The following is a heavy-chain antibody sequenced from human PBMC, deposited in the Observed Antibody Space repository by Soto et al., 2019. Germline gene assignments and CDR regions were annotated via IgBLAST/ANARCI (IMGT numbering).Heavy chain of an antibody. Sequence: GGSLRLSCAASGFTFSSYWMSWVRQAPGKGLEWVANIKQDGSEKYYVDSVKGRFTISRDNAKNSLYLQMNSLRAEDTAVYYCASQDCTNGVCYIFDYWGQGTLVTVSS. D-gene: IGHD2-8*01. CDR3: ASQDCTNGVCYIFDY. CDR2: IKQDGSEK. CDR1: GFTFSSYW. J-gene: IGHJ4*02. V-gene: IGHV3-7*03.